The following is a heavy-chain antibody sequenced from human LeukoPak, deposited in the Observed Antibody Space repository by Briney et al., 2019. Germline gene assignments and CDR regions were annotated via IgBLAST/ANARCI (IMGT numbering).Heavy chain of an antibody. CDR2: ISWDGGST. J-gene: IGHJ4*02. CDR1: GFTFDDYA. Sequence: QPGGYLRLSCAASGFTFDDYAMHWVRQAPGKGLEWVSLISWDGGSTYYADSVKGRFTISRDNSKNSLYLQMNSLRAEDTALYSCAKDIRGSTSWYGLDYWGQGTLVTVSS. V-gene: IGHV3-43D*03. CDR3: AKDIRGSTSWYGLDY. D-gene: IGHD6-13*01.